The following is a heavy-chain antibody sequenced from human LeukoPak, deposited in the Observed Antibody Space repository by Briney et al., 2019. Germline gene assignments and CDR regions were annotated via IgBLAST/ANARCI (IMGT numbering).Heavy chain of an antibody. D-gene: IGHD4-17*01. V-gene: IGHV4-61*10. J-gene: IGHJ6*03. Sequence: NSSETLSLTCTVSSGSISSGRYYWSWIRQPAGKGLEWIGRIYSSGSTKYNPSLRSRVTISLDTSKNQFSLKLSSVTAADTAVYYCARTTVPQYYYYYYMDVWGKGTTVTVSS. CDR2: IYSSGST. CDR1: SGSISSGRYY. CDR3: ARTTVPQYYYYYYMDV.